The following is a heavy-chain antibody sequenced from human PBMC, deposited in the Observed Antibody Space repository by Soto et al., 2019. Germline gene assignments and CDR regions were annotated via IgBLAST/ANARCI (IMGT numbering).Heavy chain of an antibody. CDR1: GFTFSNYW. D-gene: IGHD3-16*01. CDR2: INTDGSTT. J-gene: IGHJ5*02. V-gene: IGHV3-74*01. CDR3: ARDLGGYASP. Sequence: EVQLVESGGGLVQPGGSLRLSCAASGFTFSNYWMHWVRQVPGKGPVWVSRINTDGSTTNYAASVKGRFTISRDNAKNTLYLQTNSLGAEVTAVYYCARDLGGYASPWGQGTLVTVSS.